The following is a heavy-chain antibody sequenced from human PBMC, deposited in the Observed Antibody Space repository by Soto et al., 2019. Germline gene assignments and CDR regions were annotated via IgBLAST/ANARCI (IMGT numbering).Heavy chain of an antibody. D-gene: IGHD2-21*02. CDR3: AKGVATAVPALDY. CDR1: GFSFDHFV. J-gene: IGHJ4*02. CDR2: VSWNSGAK. V-gene: IGHV3-9*01. Sequence: PGGSLRLSCVASGFSFDHFVMNWVRQRPGKGLEWVSSVSWNSGAKLYADSVKGRFAISRDSAKKSVYLQMNSLRPDDTAFYYCAKGVATAVPALDYWGQGTLVTVSS.